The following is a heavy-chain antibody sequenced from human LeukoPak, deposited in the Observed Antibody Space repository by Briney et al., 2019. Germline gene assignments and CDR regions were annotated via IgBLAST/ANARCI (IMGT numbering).Heavy chain of an antibody. D-gene: IGHD3-10*01. J-gene: IGHJ4*02. Sequence: GGSLRLSRAASGFSVSSNYMSWVRQAPGKGLEWVSVIYSGGNTYYADSVKGRFTISRDKSKNTLYLQMNSLTAEDTAVYYCARDLLGYYGSGSYSSAWGQGTLVTVSS. CDR1: GFSVSSNY. V-gene: IGHV3-53*01. CDR3: ARDLLGYYGSGSYSSA. CDR2: IYSGGNT.